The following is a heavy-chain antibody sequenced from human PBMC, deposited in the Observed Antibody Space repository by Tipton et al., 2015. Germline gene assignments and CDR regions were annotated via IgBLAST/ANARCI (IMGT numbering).Heavy chain of an antibody. V-gene: IGHV3-23*01. CDR1: GFTFSTYG. CDR2: ISNGGDST. D-gene: IGHD6-19*01. J-gene: IGHJ6*02. CDR3: AKDLYSSGYYYHYYVMDV. Sequence: SLRLSCAVSGFTFSTYGMSWVRQAPGKGLECVSGISNGGDSTYYADSVRGRFTMSRDNSKNTAYLQMNSLRAEDTAVYYCAKDLYSSGYYYHYYVMDVWGQGTTVTVSS.